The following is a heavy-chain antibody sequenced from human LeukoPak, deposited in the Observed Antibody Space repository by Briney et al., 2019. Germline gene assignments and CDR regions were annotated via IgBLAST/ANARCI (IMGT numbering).Heavy chain of an antibody. J-gene: IGHJ3*02. Sequence: SETLSLTCTVSGGSISSSSYYWGWIRQPPGKGLEWIGSIYYSGSTYYNPSLKSRVTISVDTSKNQFSLKLSSVPAADTAVYYCARHKTFTDLHAFDIWGQGTMVTVSS. CDR3: ARHKTFTDLHAFDI. D-gene: IGHD2-21*02. CDR2: IYYSGST. CDR1: GGSISSSSYY. V-gene: IGHV4-39*01.